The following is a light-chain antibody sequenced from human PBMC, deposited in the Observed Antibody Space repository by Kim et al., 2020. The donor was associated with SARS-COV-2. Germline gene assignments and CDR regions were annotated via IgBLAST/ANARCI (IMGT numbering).Light chain of an antibody. V-gene: IGLV1-44*01. J-gene: IGLJ1*01. Sequence: QSVLTQPPSASVTPGQRVTISCSGSSSNIGSNTVNWYQQLPGTAPKLLIYSNNQRPPGVPDRFSGSKSGTSASLAISGLQSEEEADDYCAAWDDSLNGEVFGTGTKVTVL. CDR3: AAWDDSLNGEV. CDR2: SNN. CDR1: SSNIGSNT.